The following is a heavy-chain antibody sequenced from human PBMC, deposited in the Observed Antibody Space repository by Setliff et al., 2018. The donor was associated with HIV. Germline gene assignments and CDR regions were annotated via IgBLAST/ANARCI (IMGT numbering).Heavy chain of an antibody. Sequence: SETLSLTCTVSGGSISSSSYYWGWIRQPPGKGLEWIGEIYHSGSTNYNPSLKSRVTISVDKSKNQFSLKLSSVTAADTAVYYCARAGYSGYDDAFDIWGQGKMVTVSS. CDR3: ARAGYSGYDDAFDI. CDR1: GGSISSSSYY. CDR2: IYHSGST. D-gene: IGHD5-12*01. J-gene: IGHJ3*02. V-gene: IGHV4-39*07.